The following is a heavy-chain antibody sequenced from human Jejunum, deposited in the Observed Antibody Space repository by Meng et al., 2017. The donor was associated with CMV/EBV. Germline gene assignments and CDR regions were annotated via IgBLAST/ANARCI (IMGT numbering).Heavy chain of an antibody. D-gene: IGHD1-1*01. J-gene: IGHJ4*02. CDR2: IYWDDDT. V-gene: IGHV2-5*02. Sequence: QITLKESGPTLVKPXXTLTRTLSFSGFSLHTDPVGVGWIRQPTGKALEGVGIIYWDDDTRYSPSLKSRLTITKDTSKDQVVLTMTNMDPVDTATYYCAHGYADPSYYYDHWGQGTLVTVSS. CDR1: GFSLHTDPVG. CDR3: AHGYADPSYYYDH.